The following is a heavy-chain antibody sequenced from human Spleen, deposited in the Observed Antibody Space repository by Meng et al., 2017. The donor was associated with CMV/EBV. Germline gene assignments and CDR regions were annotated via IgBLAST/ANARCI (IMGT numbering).Heavy chain of an antibody. Sequence: KASGYSFPTYGISWVRQAPGQGLEWMEGISAYHGNTKYAQKLQGRVTMTTDTSTSTAYMELKSLRSDDTAIYFCARDRATRAYYFDYWGQGTLVTVSS. CDR1: GYSFPTYG. CDR3: ARDRATRAYYFDY. D-gene: IGHD1-1*01. V-gene: IGHV1-18*01. J-gene: IGHJ4*02. CDR2: ISAYHGNT.